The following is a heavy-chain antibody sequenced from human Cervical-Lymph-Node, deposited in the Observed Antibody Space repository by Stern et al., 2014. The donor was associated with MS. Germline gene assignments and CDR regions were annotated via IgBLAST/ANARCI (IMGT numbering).Heavy chain of an antibody. J-gene: IGHJ5*02. D-gene: IGHD6-19*01. Sequence: VQLQESGPGLVKPSQTLSLTCTVSGGSISSGSYYWSWIRQPAGKGLEWIGRIYTSGSTNYNPSLQSRVTISVDTSKNPFSLKLSSVTAADTAVYYCARDRAVAGTFDPWGQGTLVTVSS. CDR2: IYTSGST. CDR3: ARDRAVAGTFDP. CDR1: GGSISSGSYY. V-gene: IGHV4-61*02.